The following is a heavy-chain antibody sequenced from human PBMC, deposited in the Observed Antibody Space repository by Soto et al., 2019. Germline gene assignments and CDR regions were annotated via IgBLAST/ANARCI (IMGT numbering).Heavy chain of an antibody. CDR3: ARESYLIPLYYYYYGMDV. V-gene: IGHV3-30-3*01. Sequence: QVQLVESGGGVVQPGRSLRLSCAASGFTFSSYAMHWVRQAPGKGLEWVAVISYDGSNKYYADSVKGRFTISRDNSKNSLYRQMNSLRAEDTAVYYCARESYLIPLYYYYYGMDVWGQGTTVTVSS. J-gene: IGHJ6*02. CDR1: GFTFSSYA. CDR2: ISYDGSNK. D-gene: IGHD3-10*01.